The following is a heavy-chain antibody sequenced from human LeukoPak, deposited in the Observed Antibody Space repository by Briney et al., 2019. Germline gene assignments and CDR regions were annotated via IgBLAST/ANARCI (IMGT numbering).Heavy chain of an antibody. D-gene: IGHD2-15*01. CDR3: ARDHYCSGGSCSGGFDY. CDR2: ISYDGSNK. V-gene: IGHV3-30-3*01. J-gene: IGHJ4*02. CDR1: GFTFSSYA. Sequence: PGGSLRLSCAASGFTFSSYAMRWVRQAPGKGLEWVAVISYDGSNKYYADSVKGRFTISRDNSKNTLYLQMNSLRAEDTAVYYCARDHYCSGGSCSGGFDYWGQGTLVTVSS.